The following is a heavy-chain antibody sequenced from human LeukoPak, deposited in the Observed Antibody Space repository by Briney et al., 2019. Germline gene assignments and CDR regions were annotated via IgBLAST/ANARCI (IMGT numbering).Heavy chain of an antibody. J-gene: IGHJ5*02. V-gene: IGHV4-38-2*01. CDR3: ARGGQITTTVGYNWFDP. CDR2: IRYSGST. Sequence: GSLRLSCAASGFTFSDYYMSWIRQAPGKGLEWIGSIRYSGSTYYNPSLKGRVTISVDTSKNQFSLKMTSVTAADTAVYYCARGGQITTTVGYNWFDPWGQGTLVTVSS. CDR1: GFTFSDYY. D-gene: IGHD5-12*01.